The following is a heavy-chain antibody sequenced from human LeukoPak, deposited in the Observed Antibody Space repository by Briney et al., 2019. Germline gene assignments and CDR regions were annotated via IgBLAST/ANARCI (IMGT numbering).Heavy chain of an antibody. Sequence: PGGSLRLSCEASGFTFSTSWMYWVRQAPGKGLEWVSRINGDGSDPSYADFVKGRFTISRDNAKSTLYLEMKNLRAEDTAVYYCTRGPEYSTSRSDYWGQGTLVTVSS. CDR3: TRGPEYSTSRSDY. CDR1: GFTFSTSW. D-gene: IGHD6-6*01. V-gene: IGHV3-74*01. J-gene: IGHJ4*02. CDR2: INGDGSDP.